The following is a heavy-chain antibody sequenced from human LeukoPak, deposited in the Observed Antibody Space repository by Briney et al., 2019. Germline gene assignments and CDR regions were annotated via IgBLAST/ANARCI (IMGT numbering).Heavy chain of an antibody. Sequence: PSGTLSLTCAVSGGSISSSNWWSWVRQPPGKGLEWIGEIYHSGSTNYNPSLKSRVTISVDKSKNQFSLKLSSVTAADTAAYYCAGGSYSYYYYYMDVWGKGTTVTVSS. CDR1: GGSISSSNW. V-gene: IGHV4-4*02. CDR3: AGGSYSYYYYYMDV. D-gene: IGHD1-26*01. CDR2: IYHSGST. J-gene: IGHJ6*03.